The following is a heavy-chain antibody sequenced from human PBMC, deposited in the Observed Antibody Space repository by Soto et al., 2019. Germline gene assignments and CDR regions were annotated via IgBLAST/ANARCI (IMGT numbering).Heavy chain of an antibody. CDR1: GGTFSSYS. CDR3: ARDLADILTGYYSHDAFDI. CDR2: VIPIFGKA. Sequence: SVKVSCKASGGTFSSYSISWVRQAPGQGLEWMGGVIPIFGKANYAQKFQGRVTITADESTSTAYMELSSLRSEDTAVYYCARDLADILTGYYSHDAFDIWGQGPMVTVSS. D-gene: IGHD3-9*01. J-gene: IGHJ3*02. V-gene: IGHV1-69*13.